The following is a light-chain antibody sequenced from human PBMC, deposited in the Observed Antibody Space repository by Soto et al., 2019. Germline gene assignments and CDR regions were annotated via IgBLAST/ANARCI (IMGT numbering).Light chain of an antibody. J-gene: IGKJ5*01. CDR2: LGS. CDR3: MQALQTPIT. CDR1: QNLLHSDGYNY. Sequence: DIVMTQSPLSLPVTPGEPASISCRSSQNLLHSDGYNYLDWYLQKPGQSPHLLIYLGSNRASGVPDRFSGSGSGTDFTLKISRVEAEDVGVYYCMQALQTPITFGQGTRLEIK. V-gene: IGKV2-28*01.